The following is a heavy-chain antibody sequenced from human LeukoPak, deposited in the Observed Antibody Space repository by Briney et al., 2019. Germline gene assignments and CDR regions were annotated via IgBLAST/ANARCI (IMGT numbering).Heavy chain of an antibody. Sequence: SETLSLTCTVSGGSISSYYWSWIRQPPGKGLEWIGYIYTSGSTNYNPSLKSRVTISVDTSKNQFSLKLSSVTAADTAVYYCARQLTIVTTEGWFDPWGQGTLGTVSS. J-gene: IGHJ5*02. V-gene: IGHV4-4*09. CDR1: GGSISSYY. CDR2: IYTSGST. D-gene: IGHD4-11*01. CDR3: ARQLTIVTTEGWFDP.